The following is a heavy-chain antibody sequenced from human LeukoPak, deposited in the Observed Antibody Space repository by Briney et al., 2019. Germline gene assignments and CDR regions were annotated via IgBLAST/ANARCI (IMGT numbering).Heavy chain of an antibody. CDR1: GYTFTSYG. D-gene: IGHD5-18*01. CDR2: ISAYNGNT. J-gene: IGHJ4*02. V-gene: IGHV1-18*01. Sequence: GASVKVSCKASGYTFTSYGISWVRQAPGQGLEWMGWISAYNGNTNYAQKLQGRVTMTTDTSTSTAYMELRSLRSDDTAVYCCARDEPHVDTAMPYYYWGQGTLVTVSS. CDR3: ARDEPHVDTAMPYYY.